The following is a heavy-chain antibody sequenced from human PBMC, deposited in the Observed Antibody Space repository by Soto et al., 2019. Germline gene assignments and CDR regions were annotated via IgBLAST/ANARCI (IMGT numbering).Heavy chain of an antibody. CDR3: ARDHGSGWTDYYYYGMDV. Sequence: GGSLRLSCAASGFTFSSYAMHWVRQAPGKGLEWVAVISYDGSNKYYADSVKGRFTISRDNSKNTLYLQMNSLRAEDTAVYYCARDHGSGWTDYYYYGMDVWGQGTTGTVS. CDR1: GFTFSSYA. CDR2: ISYDGSNK. D-gene: IGHD6-19*01. V-gene: IGHV3-30-3*01. J-gene: IGHJ6*02.